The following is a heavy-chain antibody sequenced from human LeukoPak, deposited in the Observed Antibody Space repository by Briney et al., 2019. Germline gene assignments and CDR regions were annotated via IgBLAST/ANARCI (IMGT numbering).Heavy chain of an antibody. Sequence: GGSLRLSCAASGFTFSSYSMNWVRQAPGKGLEWVSYISSSSSTIYYADSVKGRFTISRDNAKNSLYLQMNSLRAEDTAVYYCAGDLPYYYDSSGRPYWGQGTLVTVSS. V-gene: IGHV3-48*01. D-gene: IGHD3-22*01. J-gene: IGHJ4*02. CDR1: GFTFSSYS. CDR2: ISSSSSTI. CDR3: AGDLPYYYDSSGRPY.